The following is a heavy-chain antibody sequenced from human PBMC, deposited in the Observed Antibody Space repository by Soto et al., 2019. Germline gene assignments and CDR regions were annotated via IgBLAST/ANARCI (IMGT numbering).Heavy chain of an antibody. D-gene: IGHD2-15*01. Sequence: SETLSLTCTVSGGSISSGGYYWSWIRQHPGKGLEWIGYIYYSGSTYYNPSLKSRVTISVDTSKDQFSLKLSSVTAADTAVYYCARGPRGYCRGGTCSFDYWGQGTLVTVSS. CDR3: ARGPRGYCRGGTCSFDY. V-gene: IGHV4-31*03. CDR1: GGSISSGGYY. J-gene: IGHJ4*02. CDR2: IYYSGST.